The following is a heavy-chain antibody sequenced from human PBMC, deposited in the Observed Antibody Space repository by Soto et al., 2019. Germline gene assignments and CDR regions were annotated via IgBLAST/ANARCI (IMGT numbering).Heavy chain of an antibody. CDR3: VRHPXSQYYYDSSGYRRGFDY. Sequence: SETLSLTCTVSGGSSSSSNYYWGWIRQPPGKGLEWIGSIYYSGSTYYNPSLKSRVTISVDTSKNQFSLKLTSVNAADTAVYYCVRHPXSQYYYDSSGYRRGFDYWGQGTLVTVSS. CDR1: GGSSSSSNYY. J-gene: IGHJ4*02. V-gene: IGHV4-39*01. D-gene: IGHD3-22*01. CDR2: IYYSGST.